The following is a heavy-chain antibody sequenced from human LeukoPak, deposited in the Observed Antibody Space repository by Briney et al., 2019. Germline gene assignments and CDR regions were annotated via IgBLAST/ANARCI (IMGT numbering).Heavy chain of an antibody. D-gene: IGHD3-16*01. Sequence: GGSLRLSCAASGFTFISYSMNWVRQAPGKGLEYVSAISDNGGMTFYADSVKGRFTISRDNAKNSLFLQMNSLRAEDTAVYYCARDRGGAAAYWGQGTLVTVSS. J-gene: IGHJ4*02. CDR1: GFTFISYS. V-gene: IGHV3-64*04. CDR3: ARDRGGAAAY. CDR2: ISDNGGMT.